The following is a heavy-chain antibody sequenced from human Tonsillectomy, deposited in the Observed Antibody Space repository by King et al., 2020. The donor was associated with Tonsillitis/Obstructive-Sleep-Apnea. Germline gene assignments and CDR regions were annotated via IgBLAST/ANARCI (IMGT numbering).Heavy chain of an antibody. Sequence: VQLVESGGGLVKPGGSLRLSCAASGFTFSSYSMNWVRQAPGKGLEWVSSISSSRSYIYYADSVKGRFTISRDNAKNSLYLQMNSLRAEDTAVYYCARDVRIFGVVILDYWGQGTLVTVSS. D-gene: IGHD3-3*02. CDR2: ISSSRSYI. CDR3: ARDVRIFGVVILDY. J-gene: IGHJ4*02. V-gene: IGHV3-21*01. CDR1: GFTFSSYS.